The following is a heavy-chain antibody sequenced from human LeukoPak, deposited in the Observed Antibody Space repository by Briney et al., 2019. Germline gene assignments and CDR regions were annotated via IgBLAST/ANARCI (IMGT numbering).Heavy chain of an antibody. D-gene: IGHD1-26*01. CDR2: INYSGST. J-gene: IGHJ6*03. V-gene: IGHV4-34*01. Sequence: GSLRLSCTASGFTFSSYSMNWVRQAPGKGLEWIGEINYSGSTNYNPSLMSRVTLSIDKSKKHISLRLTSVTAADTALYYCARDNGSGYTKGYEHYYYYLDVWGKGTTVTVSS. CDR1: GFTFSSYS. CDR3: ARDNGSGYTKGYEHYYYYLDV.